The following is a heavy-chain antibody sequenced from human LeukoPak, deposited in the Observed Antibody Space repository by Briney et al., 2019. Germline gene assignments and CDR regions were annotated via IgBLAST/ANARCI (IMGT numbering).Heavy chain of an antibody. CDR2: IYYSGST. J-gene: IGHJ4*02. CDR1: GGSISSYY. D-gene: IGHD5-18*01. CDR3: ARRGYSYGYFARYYFDY. Sequence: SETLSLTCTVSGGSISSYYWSWIRQPPGKGLEWIGYIYYSGSTNYNPSLKSRVTISVDTSKNQFSLKLSSVTAADTAVYYCARRGYSYGYFARYYFDYWGQGTLVTVSS. V-gene: IGHV4-59*01.